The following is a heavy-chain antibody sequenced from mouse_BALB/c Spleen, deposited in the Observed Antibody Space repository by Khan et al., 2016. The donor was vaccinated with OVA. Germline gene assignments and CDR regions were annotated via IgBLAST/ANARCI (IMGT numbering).Heavy chain of an antibody. D-gene: IGHD2-2*01. CDR1: GYSFTTYY. V-gene: IGHV1S135*01. Sequence: EVQLVESGPELMKPGASVKISCKASGYSFTTYYIHWVLQSHGKSLDWIGYIDPFSGETTYNQKFKGKATLTVDKSSSTAYIHLNNLTSEDSAVNYCTGHGYVAWFTYWGQGTLVTVSA. J-gene: IGHJ3*01. CDR2: IDPFSGET. CDR3: TGHGYVAWFTY.